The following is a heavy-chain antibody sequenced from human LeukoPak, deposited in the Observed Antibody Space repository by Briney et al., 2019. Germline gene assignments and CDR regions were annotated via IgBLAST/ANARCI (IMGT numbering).Heavy chain of an antibody. Sequence: AGGSLRLSCAASGFTFSDYYMSWIRQAPGKGLEWVSYISSSGSTIYYADSVKGRFTISRDNAKNSLYLQMNSLRAEDTAVYYCARDLHGGNSALVKWGQGTLVTVSS. CDR2: ISSSGSTI. D-gene: IGHD4-23*01. V-gene: IGHV3-11*04. J-gene: IGHJ4*02. CDR1: GFTFSDYY. CDR3: ARDLHGGNSALVK.